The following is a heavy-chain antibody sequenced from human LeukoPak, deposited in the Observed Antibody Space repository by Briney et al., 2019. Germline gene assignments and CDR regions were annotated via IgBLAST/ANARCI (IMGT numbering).Heavy chain of an antibody. V-gene: IGHV3-23*01. CDR3: ARQGSGVVVIAISYYYYMDV. D-gene: IGHD2-21*01. Sequence: PGGSLRLSCAASGFTFSSYSMNWVRQAPGKGLEWVSAISGSGGSTYYADSVKGRFTISRDNSKNTLYLQMSSLRAEDTAVYYCARQGSGVVVIAISYYYYMDVWGKGTTVTVSS. J-gene: IGHJ6*03. CDR1: GFTFSSYS. CDR2: ISGSGGST.